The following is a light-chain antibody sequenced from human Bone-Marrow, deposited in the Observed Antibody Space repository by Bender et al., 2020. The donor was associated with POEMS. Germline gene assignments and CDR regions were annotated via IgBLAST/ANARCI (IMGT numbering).Light chain of an antibody. V-gene: IGLV2-23*02. CDR3: CSYAGGNSWM. CDR2: EVS. J-gene: IGLJ3*02. Sequence: QSALTQPASVSGSPGQSITISCTVSWYQHHPGEAPKLMIYEVSRRPSGVSTRFSGSKSGNTASLTISGLQSEDEADYYCCSYAGGNSWMFGGGTKVTVL.